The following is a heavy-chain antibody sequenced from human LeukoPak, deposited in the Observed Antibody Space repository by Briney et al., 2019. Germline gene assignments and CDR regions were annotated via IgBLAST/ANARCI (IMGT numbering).Heavy chain of an antibody. J-gene: IGHJ3*02. CDR2: ISSSGSTI. CDR3: ARGDSYDILTGYSPDAFDI. V-gene: IGHV3-48*03. Sequence: GGSLRLSCAASGFTFSSYEMNWVRQVPGKGREWVSYISSSGSTIYYADSVKGRFTISRDNAKNSLYLQMNSLRAEDTAVYYCARGDSYDILTGYSPDAFDIWGQGTMVTVSS. D-gene: IGHD3-9*01. CDR1: GFTFSSYE.